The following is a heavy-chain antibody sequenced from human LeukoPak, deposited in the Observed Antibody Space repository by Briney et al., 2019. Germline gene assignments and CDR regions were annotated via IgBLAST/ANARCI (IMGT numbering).Heavy chain of an antibody. CDR2: ISSVGTSD. V-gene: IGHV3-30*18. Sequence: GGSLRLSCVASGFTFSSFGMHWVRQAPGKGLEWVALISSVGTSDYYADSLKGRFTISRDNSKNTLYLQMNSPRPEDTAMYYCAKLSYDSSAYHEDYWGQGTLVTVSS. CDR3: AKLSYDSSAYHEDY. D-gene: IGHD3-22*01. CDR1: GFTFSSFG. J-gene: IGHJ4*02.